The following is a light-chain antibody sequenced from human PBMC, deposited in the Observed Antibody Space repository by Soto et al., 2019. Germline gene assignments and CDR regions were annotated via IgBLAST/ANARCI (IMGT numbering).Light chain of an antibody. Sequence: NFMLTQPHSVSESPGKTVTISCTGSSGSIASNYVQWYQQRPGSAPTTVIYEDNQRPSGVPDRFSGSIDSSSNSASLTISGVKAEDEADYYCQSYDSGNRNVVFGGGTKLTVL. CDR3: QSYDSGNRNVV. V-gene: IGLV6-57*02. CDR1: SGSIASNY. CDR2: EDN. J-gene: IGLJ2*01.